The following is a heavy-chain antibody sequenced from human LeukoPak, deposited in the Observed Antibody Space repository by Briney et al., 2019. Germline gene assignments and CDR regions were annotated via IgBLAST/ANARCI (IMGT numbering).Heavy chain of an antibody. V-gene: IGHV3-21*01. CDR1: GFTFSSYS. Sequence: GGSLRLSCAASGFTFSSYSMNWVRQAPGKGLEWVSSISSSSSYIYYADSVKGRFTISRDNAKNSLYLQMNSLRAEDTAVYYCAREPKPYYYDSSGYPYFGYWGQGTLVTVSS. CDR2: ISSSSSYI. D-gene: IGHD3-22*01. J-gene: IGHJ4*02. CDR3: AREPKPYYYDSSGYPYFGY.